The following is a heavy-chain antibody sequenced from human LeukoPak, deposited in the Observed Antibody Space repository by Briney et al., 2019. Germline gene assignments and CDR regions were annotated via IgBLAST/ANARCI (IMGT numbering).Heavy chain of an antibody. V-gene: IGHV3-33*08. D-gene: IGHD2-2*01. CDR3: ARGPDIVVVPAASDYYYYGMDV. CDR2: IWYDGSNK. J-gene: IGHJ6*02. Sequence: GGSLRLSCAASGFTFSSYGMHWVRQAPGKGLEWVAVIWYDGSNKYYADSVKGRFTISRDNSKNTLYLQMNSLRAEDTAVYYCARGPDIVVVPAASDYYYYGMDVWGQGTTVTVSS. CDR1: GFTFSSYG.